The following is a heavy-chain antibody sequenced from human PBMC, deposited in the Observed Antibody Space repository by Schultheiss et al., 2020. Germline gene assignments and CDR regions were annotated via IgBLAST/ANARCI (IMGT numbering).Heavy chain of an antibody. D-gene: IGHD3-3*01. CDR1: GFTFSSYG. CDR3: TTDRGLFGVVQGYYYYYGMDV. Sequence: GESLKISCAASGFTFSSYGMHWVRQAPGKGLEWVAVIWYDGSNKYYADSVKGRFTISRDNSKNTLYLQMNSLKTEDTALYYCTTDRGLFGVVQGYYYYYGMDVWGQGTTVTVSS. V-gene: IGHV3-33*08. J-gene: IGHJ6*02. CDR2: IWYDGSNK.